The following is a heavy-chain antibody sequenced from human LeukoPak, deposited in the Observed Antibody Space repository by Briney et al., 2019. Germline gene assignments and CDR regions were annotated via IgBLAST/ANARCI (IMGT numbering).Heavy chain of an antibody. D-gene: IGHD4-23*01. CDR1: GGSISSHY. CDR3: ARIYGGNSDWFDP. J-gene: IGHJ5*02. Sequence: NPSETLSLTCTVSGGSISSHYWSWIRQPPGKGLEWIGYIYYSGSTNYNPSLKSRVTISVDTSKNQFSLKLSSVTAADTAVYYCARIYGGNSDWFDPWDQGTLVTVSS. V-gene: IGHV4-59*11. CDR2: IYYSGST.